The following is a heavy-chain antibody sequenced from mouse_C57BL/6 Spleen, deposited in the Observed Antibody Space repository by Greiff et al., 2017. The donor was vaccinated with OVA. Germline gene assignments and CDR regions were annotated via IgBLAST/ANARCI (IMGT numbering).Heavy chain of an antibody. CDR2: IYPGSGST. V-gene: IGHV1-55*01. D-gene: IGHD1-1*01. J-gene: IGHJ2*01. CDR1: GYTFTSYW. CDR3: AREGYYYGSNPDY. Sequence: QVQLQQPGAELVKPGASVKMSCKASGYTFTSYWITWVKLRPGQGLEWIGDIYPGSGSTNYNEKFKSKATLTVDTSSSTAYMQLSSLTSEDSAVYYCAREGYYYGSNPDYWGQGTTLTVSS.